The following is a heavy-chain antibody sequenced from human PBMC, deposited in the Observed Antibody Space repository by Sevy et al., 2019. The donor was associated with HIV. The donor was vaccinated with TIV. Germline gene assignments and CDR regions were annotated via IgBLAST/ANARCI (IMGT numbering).Heavy chain of an antibody. V-gene: IGHV3-30-3*01. CDR1: GFTFSSYA. Sequence: GGSLRLSCAASGFTFSSYAMHWVRQAPGKGLEWVAVISYDGSNKYYADSVKGRFTISRNNSKNTRYLQMNSLRAEDTAVYYCARTPHLYYFDYWGQGTLVTVSS. J-gene: IGHJ4*02. CDR3: ARTPHLYYFDY. CDR2: ISYDGSNK.